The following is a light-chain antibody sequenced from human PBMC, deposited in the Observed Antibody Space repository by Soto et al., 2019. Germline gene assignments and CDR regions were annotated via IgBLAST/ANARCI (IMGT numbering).Light chain of an antibody. CDR3: ETWDSNTRV. V-gene: IGLV4-60*03. Sequence: QSVLTQSSSASASLGSSVRLTCTLSSGHSSYIIAWHQQQPGKAPRYLMKVEGSGSCNKGSGVPDRFSGSSSGADRYLTIANLQSEDEADYYCETWDSNTRVFGGGTKLTVL. J-gene: IGLJ2*01. CDR1: SGHSSYI. CDR2: VEGSGSC.